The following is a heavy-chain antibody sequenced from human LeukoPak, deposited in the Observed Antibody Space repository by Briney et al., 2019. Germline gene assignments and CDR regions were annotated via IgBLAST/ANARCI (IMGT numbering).Heavy chain of an antibody. CDR1: GFTFSSYA. V-gene: IGHV3-23*01. Sequence: GGSLRLSCAASGFTFSSYAMSWVRQAPGKGLEWVSAISGSGGSTYYADSVKGRFTVSRDNSKNTLYLQMNSLRAEDTAVYYCAKANAYYPSCSDYWGQGTLVTVSS. CDR2: ISGSGGST. CDR3: AKANAYYPSCSDY. J-gene: IGHJ4*02. D-gene: IGHD2-2*01.